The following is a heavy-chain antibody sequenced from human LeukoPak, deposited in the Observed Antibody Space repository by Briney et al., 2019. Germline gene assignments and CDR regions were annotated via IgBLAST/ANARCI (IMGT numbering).Heavy chain of an antibody. D-gene: IGHD3-16*01. V-gene: IGHV1-46*01. CDR2: VKPSGGST. CDR1: GYTFTSFY. CDR3: AREEEGGTFDY. Sequence: ASVKVSCKASGYTFTSFYMHWVRQAPGQGLEWMGIVKPSGGSTDYAQNFQGRVTMTWDTSTNTVYMELSSLRSEDTAVYYCAREEEGGTFDYWGQGTLVTVSS. J-gene: IGHJ4*02.